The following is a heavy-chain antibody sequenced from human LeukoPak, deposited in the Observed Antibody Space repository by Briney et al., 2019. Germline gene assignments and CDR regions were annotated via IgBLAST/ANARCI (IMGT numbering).Heavy chain of an antibody. D-gene: IGHD3-22*01. J-gene: IGHJ4*02. V-gene: IGHV3-30*04. CDR3: VRGDYYNSSGYLDY. Sequence: GESLRLSCAASGFTFSSYAMHWVRQAPGKGLEWVAVISYDGSDEYYADSVNGRFTISRDNSKNTLYLQMNSLRAEYTAVYYCVRGDYYNSSGYLDYWGQGTLVTVCS. CDR2: ISYDGSDE. CDR1: GFTFSSYA.